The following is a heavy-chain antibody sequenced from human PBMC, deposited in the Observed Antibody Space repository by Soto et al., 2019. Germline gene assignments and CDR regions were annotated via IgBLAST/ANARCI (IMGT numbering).Heavy chain of an antibody. J-gene: IGHJ6*02. CDR3: ARIYSVDTYGYVNGGLDV. CDR2: FYHSGNS. V-gene: IGHV4-59*01. CDR1: GGSIRSYY. Sequence: SETLSLTCIVSGGSIRSYYWSWIRQSPEKGLEWIGYFYHSGNSNYNPSLKSRVTISVDTSKNQLSLGLRSVTAADTAVYFCARIYSVDTYGYVNGGLDVWGQGTTVTVSS. D-gene: IGHD5-18*01.